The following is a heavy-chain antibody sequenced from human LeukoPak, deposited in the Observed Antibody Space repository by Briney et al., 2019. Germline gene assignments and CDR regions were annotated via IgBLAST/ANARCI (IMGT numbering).Heavy chain of an antibody. Sequence: SGPPLVNPTQTLTPTCTFSGISLSTGAGVVGWGRQPPGKALKWLALIYWDDDKRYSPSLKSRLIITKDTSNNQVVLTMTNMDPVDTATYYCAHMCGYNYSVYFDYWGQGTLVTVSS. CDR1: GISLSTGAGV. CDR3: AHMCGYNYSVYFDY. CDR2: IYWDDDK. D-gene: IGHD5-18*01. V-gene: IGHV2-5*02. J-gene: IGHJ4*02.